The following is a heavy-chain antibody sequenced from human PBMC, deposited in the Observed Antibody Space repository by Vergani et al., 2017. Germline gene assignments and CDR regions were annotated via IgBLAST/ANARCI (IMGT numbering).Heavy chain of an antibody. V-gene: IGHV3-23*01. CDR2: ISGSGGST. D-gene: IGHD6-19*01. Sequence: EVQLLESGGGLVQPGGSLRLSCAASGFTFSSYAMSWVRQAPGKGLEWVSAISGSGGSTYYADSVKGRFTISRDNSKNTLYLQMNSLRAEDTALYYCARDRGYYSSGWFHFDIWGQGTMVTVSS. CDR3: ARDRGYYSSGWFHFDI. CDR1: GFTFSSYA. J-gene: IGHJ3*02.